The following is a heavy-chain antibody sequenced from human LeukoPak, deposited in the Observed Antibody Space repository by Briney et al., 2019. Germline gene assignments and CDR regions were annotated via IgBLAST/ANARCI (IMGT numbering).Heavy chain of an antibody. CDR3: ARDIVGGYSPPANAFDI. D-gene: IGHD2-15*01. CDR1: GGTFSSYA. CDR2: IIPILGIA. J-gene: IGHJ3*02. Sequence: SVKVSCKASGGTFSSYAISWVRQAPGQGLEWVGRIIPILGIANYAQKFQGRVTITADKSTSTAYMELSRLRSDDTAVYYCARDIVGGYSPPANAFDIWGQGTMVTVSS. V-gene: IGHV1-69*04.